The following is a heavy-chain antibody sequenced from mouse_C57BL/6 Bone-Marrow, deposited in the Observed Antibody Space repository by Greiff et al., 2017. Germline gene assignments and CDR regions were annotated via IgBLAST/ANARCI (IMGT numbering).Heavy chain of an antibody. CDR2: IRNKANNHAT. CDR3: TVSTMITTRGWYFDV. CDR1: GFTFSDAW. V-gene: IGHV6-6*01. J-gene: IGHJ1*03. Sequence: EVMLVESGGGLVQPGGSMKLSCAASGFTFSDAWMDWVRQSPEKGLEWVAEIRNKANNHATYYAESVKGRFTISRDDSKSSVYLQMNSLRAEDTGIYYCTVSTMITTRGWYFDVWGTGTTVTVSS. D-gene: IGHD2-4*01.